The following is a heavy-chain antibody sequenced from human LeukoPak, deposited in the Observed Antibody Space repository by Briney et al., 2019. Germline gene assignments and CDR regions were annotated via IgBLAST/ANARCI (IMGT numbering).Heavy chain of an antibody. CDR2: IRQDGGQK. CDR1: GFSLSSYW. V-gene: IGHV3-7*01. J-gene: IGHJ5*02. D-gene: IGHD3-9*01. CDR3: AREGLTGYRYNWIDP. Sequence: GGSLRLSCAASGFSLSSYWMTWVRQAPGEGLEWVANIRQDGGQKYYVDSVRGRFTISRDNAKNSLCLQMNSLSAEDTAVYYCAREGLTGYRYNWIDPWGQGTLVTVSS.